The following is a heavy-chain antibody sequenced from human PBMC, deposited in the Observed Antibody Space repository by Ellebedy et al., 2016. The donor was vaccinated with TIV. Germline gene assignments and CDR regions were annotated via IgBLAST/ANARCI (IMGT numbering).Heavy chain of an antibody. D-gene: IGHD5-18*01. CDR2: IKSKTDGGAA. V-gene: IGHV3-15*01. CDR1: GFTVSSHC. Sequence: GESLKISCAASGFTVSSHCMNWVRQAPGKGLEWVGRIKSKTDGGAADYAAPVKGRFTISRDDSKNTLYLQMNSLKTEDTAVYFCTTVYRYNYDSVWGQGTLVTVSS. CDR3: TTVYRYNYDSV. J-gene: IGHJ4*02.